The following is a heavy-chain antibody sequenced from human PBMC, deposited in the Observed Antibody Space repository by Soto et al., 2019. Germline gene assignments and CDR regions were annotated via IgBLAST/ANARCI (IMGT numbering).Heavy chain of an antibody. Sequence: SETLSLTCTVSGGSISSTNFYWSWIRQHPGKGLEWIGHIYYNGTTYYNPTLKSRVSISVDTSKNQFSLKLSSVTAEDTAVYYCASAVAAEYFQHWGQGTLVTVSS. CDR1: GGSISSTNFY. CDR3: ASAVAAEYFQH. J-gene: IGHJ1*01. CDR2: IYYNGTT. V-gene: IGHV4-31*03. D-gene: IGHD5-12*01.